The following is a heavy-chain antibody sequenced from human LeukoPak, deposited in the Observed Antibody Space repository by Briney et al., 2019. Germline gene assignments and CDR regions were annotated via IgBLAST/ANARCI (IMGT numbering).Heavy chain of an antibody. J-gene: IGHJ4*02. CDR3: AKSSMVRGVIPRY. Sequence: PGGSLRLSCAASGFTFSSYAMSWVRQAPGKGLEWVSAISGSSGSTYYADSVKGRFTIPRDNSKNTLYLQMNSLRAEDTAVYYCAKSSMVRGVIPRYWGQGTLVTVSS. D-gene: IGHD3-10*01. CDR1: GFTFSSYA. CDR2: ISGSSGST. V-gene: IGHV3-23*01.